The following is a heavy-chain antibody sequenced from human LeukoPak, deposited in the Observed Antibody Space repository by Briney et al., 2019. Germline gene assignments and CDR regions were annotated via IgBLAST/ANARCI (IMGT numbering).Heavy chain of an antibody. V-gene: IGHV1-2*02. CDR3: ARDRGSNHGARYCSSTSCYVWNY. D-gene: IGHD2-2*01. J-gene: IGHJ4*02. Sequence: GASVKVSCKASGYTFTGYYMHWVRQAPGQGLEWMGWINPNSGGTNYAQKFQGRVTMTRDTSISTAYMELSRLRSDDTAVYYCARDRGSNHGARYCSSTSCYVWNYWGQGTLVTVSS. CDR1: GYTFTGYY. CDR2: INPNSGGT.